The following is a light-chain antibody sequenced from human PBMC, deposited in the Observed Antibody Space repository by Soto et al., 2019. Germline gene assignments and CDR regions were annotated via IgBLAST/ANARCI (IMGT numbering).Light chain of an antibody. V-gene: IGKV1-12*01. Sequence: DIQMTQSPSSVSASVGDRVIITCRASQAFGNLLAWYQQKRGKAPKLLIYGISTLQGGVPSRFLGSESGRDFTLTSSSVQPEDSATYHFQQAGTFPLSFGGGAEVDLK. J-gene: IGKJ4*01. CDR1: QAFGNL. CDR3: QQAGTFPLS. CDR2: GIS.